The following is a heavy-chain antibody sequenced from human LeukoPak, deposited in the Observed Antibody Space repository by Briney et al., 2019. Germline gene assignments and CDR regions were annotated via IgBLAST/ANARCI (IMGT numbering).Heavy chain of an antibody. CDR3: ARGLFLSGYLDAFDI. Sequence: GGSLRLSCAASGFIVNNKYMTWVRQAPGKGLDWVSLIYNDGRTYYADSVKGRCTISRDNSKNTLYLQMNSLRVEDTAVYYCARGLFLSGYLDAFDIWGQGTVVTVSS. D-gene: IGHD3-22*01. V-gene: IGHV3-53*01. CDR1: GFIVNNKY. J-gene: IGHJ3*02. CDR2: IYNDGRT.